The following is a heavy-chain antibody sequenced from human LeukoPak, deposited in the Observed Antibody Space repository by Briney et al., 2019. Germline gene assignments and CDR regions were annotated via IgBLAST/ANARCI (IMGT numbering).Heavy chain of an antibody. D-gene: IGHD3-10*01. CDR2: IYYSGST. J-gene: IGHJ4*02. Sequence: PSETLSLTCTVSGGSISSGGYYWSWIRQHPGKGLEWIGYIYYSGSTYYNPSLKSRVTISVDTSKNQFSLKLSSVTAADTALYSCARSRGLRTFFDYWGQGTLVTVSS. CDR3: ARSRGLRTFFDY. V-gene: IGHV4-31*03. CDR1: GGSISSGGYY.